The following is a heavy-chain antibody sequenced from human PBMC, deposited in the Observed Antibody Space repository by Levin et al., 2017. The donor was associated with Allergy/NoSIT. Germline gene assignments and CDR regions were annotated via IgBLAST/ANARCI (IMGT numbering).Heavy chain of an antibody. CDR2: INGDGSTT. CDR3: VRRWYSSSWYYFDY. V-gene: IGHV3-74*01. CDR1: GFTFSTYW. D-gene: IGHD6-13*01. J-gene: IGHJ4*02. Sequence: GGSLRLSCAASGFTFSTYWMHWVRQAPGKGLMWVSRINGDGSTTNHADSVKGRFTIARDNAKNTLYLQMNSLRAEDTAVYYCVRRWYSSSWYYFDYWGQGTLVTVSS.